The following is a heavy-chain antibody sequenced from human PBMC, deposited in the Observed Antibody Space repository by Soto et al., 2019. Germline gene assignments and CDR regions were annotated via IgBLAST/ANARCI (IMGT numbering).Heavy chain of an antibody. CDR2: ISGGGVPV. CDR1: GFTFSSYG. Sequence: GSLRLSCAASGFTFSSYGMDWVRQAPGKGLEWIAYISGGGVPVYYADSVKGRFTISRDNAKNSLYLQMNHLRDEDTAIYYCVRGRANYYFDFWGQGALVTVSS. J-gene: IGHJ4*02. V-gene: IGHV3-48*02. D-gene: IGHD1-1*01. CDR3: VRGRANYYFDF.